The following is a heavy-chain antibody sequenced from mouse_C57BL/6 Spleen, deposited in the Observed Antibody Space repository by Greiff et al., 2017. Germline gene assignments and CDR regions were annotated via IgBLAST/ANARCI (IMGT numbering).Heavy chain of an antibody. V-gene: IGHV1-52*01. CDR2: IDPSDSET. J-gene: IGHJ3*01. CDR3: ARESYDYEEPWFAY. CDR1: GYTFTSYW. Sequence: QVQLQQPGAELVRPGSSVKLSCKASGYTFTSYWMHWVKQRPIQGLEWIGNIDPSDSETHYNQKFKGKATLTADKSSSTAYMQLSSLTSEDSAVYFCARESYDYEEPWFAYWGQGTLVTVSA. D-gene: IGHD2-4*01.